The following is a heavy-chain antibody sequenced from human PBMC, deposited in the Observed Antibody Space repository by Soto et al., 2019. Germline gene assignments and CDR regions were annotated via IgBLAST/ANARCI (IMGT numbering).Heavy chain of an antibody. CDR3: AKGVFSYSSSPPLDY. Sequence: PGGSLRLSCAASGFTFSSYGMHWVRQAPGKGLEWVAVISYDGSNKYYADSVKGRFTISRDNSKNTLYLQMNSLRAEDTAVYYCAKGVFSYSSSPPLDYWGQGTLVTVSS. D-gene: IGHD6-6*01. CDR1: GFTFSSYG. V-gene: IGHV3-30*18. J-gene: IGHJ4*02. CDR2: ISYDGSNK.